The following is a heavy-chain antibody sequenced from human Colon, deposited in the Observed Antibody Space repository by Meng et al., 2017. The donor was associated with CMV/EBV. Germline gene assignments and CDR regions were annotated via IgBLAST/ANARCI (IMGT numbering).Heavy chain of an antibody. CDR2: VSYSGST. Sequence: VSGGSISSSSFDWGWIRQSPGRGLEWIGSVSYSGSTYSSPSLKSRVAMSLAMSQNQFSLKLTSVTTADTAVYYCARGGTTVTTRFDSWGQGTLVTVSS. J-gene: IGHJ4*02. D-gene: IGHD4-17*01. V-gene: IGHV4-39*07. CDR1: GGSISSSSFD. CDR3: ARGGTTVTTRFDS.